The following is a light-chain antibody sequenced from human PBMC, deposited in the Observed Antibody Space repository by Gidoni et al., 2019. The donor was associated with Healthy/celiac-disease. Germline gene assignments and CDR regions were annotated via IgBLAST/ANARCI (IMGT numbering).Light chain of an antibody. Sequence: DIVMTQSPDSLAVSLGERATINCKSSQSVLYSSNNKNYLAWYQQKPGQPPKLLIYWASTRESGVPDRFSGSGSGTDFTLTISSLQAEDVAVYYCQQYYSTMCSFXQXTKLEIK. CDR3: QQYYSTMCS. V-gene: IGKV4-1*01. J-gene: IGKJ2*04. CDR1: QSVLYSSNNKNY. CDR2: WAS.